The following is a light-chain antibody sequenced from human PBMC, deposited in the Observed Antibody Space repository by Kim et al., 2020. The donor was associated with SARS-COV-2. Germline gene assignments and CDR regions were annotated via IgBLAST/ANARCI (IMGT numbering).Light chain of an antibody. V-gene: IGKV1-17*03. J-gene: IGKJ4*01. CDR2: AAS. CDR1: QAISNY. CDR3: LQHNVYPLT. Sequence: DVQMTQSPSAMSASVGDRVTITCRASQAISNYLAWFQQKPGKGPKRLIYAASSLQSGVPSRFSGSGSGTEFTLTISSLQPEDFATYFCLQHNVYPLTFGVGTKVDIK.